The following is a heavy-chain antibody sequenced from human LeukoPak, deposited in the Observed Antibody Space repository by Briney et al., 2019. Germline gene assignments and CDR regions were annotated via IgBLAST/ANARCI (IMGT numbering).Heavy chain of an antibody. V-gene: IGHV1-8*02. CDR1: GYTFTGYY. D-gene: IGHD2-2*03. J-gene: IGHJ6*03. Sequence: GASVKVSCKASGYTFTGYYMHWVRQATGQGLEWMGWMNPNSGNTGYAQKFQGRVTMTRNTSISTAYMELSSLRSEDTAVYYCARIGYCSSTSCFRYYYYYMDVWGKGTTVTVSS. CDR3: ARIGYCSSTSCFRYYYYYMDV. CDR2: MNPNSGNT.